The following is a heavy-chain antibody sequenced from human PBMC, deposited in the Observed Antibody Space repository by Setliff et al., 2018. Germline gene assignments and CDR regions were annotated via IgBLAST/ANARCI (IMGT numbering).Heavy chain of an antibody. Sequence: GGSLRLSCAASGLTITNYYMNWVRQAPGKGLEWISFINFNADGLYYADSVKGRFTMSRDNAKNSLYLQMNSLRAEDTAVYYCAKRRGAARGWDYFDYWGQGTLVTAPQ. D-gene: IGHD3-10*01. CDR1: GLTITNYY. CDR2: INFNADGL. J-gene: IGHJ4*02. CDR3: AKRRGAARGWDYFDY. V-gene: IGHV3-11*01.